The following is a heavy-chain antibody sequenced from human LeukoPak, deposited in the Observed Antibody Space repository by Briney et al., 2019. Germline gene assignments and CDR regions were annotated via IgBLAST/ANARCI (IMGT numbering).Heavy chain of an antibody. CDR2: IYYSGSA. Sequence: SETLSLTCTVSGGSVSSGSYYWSWIRQPPGKGLEWIAYIYYSGSANYNPSLKSRVTISVDTSKNQFSLNLSSVTDADTTVYYCAVGVGGDDWKYYFDYWGQGTLVTVSS. CDR1: GGSVSSGSYY. J-gene: IGHJ4*02. CDR3: AVGVGGDDWKYYFDY. D-gene: IGHD1-1*01. V-gene: IGHV4-61*01.